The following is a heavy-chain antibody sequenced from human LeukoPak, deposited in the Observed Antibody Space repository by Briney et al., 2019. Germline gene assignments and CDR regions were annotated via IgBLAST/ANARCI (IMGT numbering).Heavy chain of an antibody. Sequence: PGGSLRLSCAASGFTFSSYWMSWVRQAPGKGLEWVANIKQDGSEKYYVDSVKGRFTISRDNAKNSLYLQMNSLRAEDTAVYYCARAPADFWSGYSDDYWGQGTLVTVSS. V-gene: IGHV3-7*01. CDR2: IKQDGSEK. CDR1: GFTFSSYW. CDR3: ARAPADFWSGYSDDY. J-gene: IGHJ4*02. D-gene: IGHD3-3*01.